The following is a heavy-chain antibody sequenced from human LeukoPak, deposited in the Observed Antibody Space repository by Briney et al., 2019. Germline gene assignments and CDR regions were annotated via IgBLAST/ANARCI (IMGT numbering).Heavy chain of an antibody. V-gene: IGHV4-39*07. CDR3: ARDFYDSSGYYNTLFDY. J-gene: IGHJ4*02. D-gene: IGHD3-22*01. CDR2: IYYSGST. Sequence: PSETLSLTCTVSGVSISSSGYYWGWIRQPPGKGLEWIGSIYYSGSTYYNPSLKSRVTISVDTSKNQFSLKLSSVTAADTAVYYCARDFYDSSGYYNTLFDYWGQGTLVTVSS. CDR1: GVSISSSGYY.